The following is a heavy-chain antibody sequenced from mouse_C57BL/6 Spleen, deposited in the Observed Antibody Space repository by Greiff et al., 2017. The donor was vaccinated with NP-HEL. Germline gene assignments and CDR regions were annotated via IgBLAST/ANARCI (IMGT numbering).Heavy chain of an antibody. CDR2: IDPSDSYT. CDR3: ARSGQLRPSYAMDY. J-gene: IGHJ4*01. CDR1: GYTFTSYW. V-gene: IGHV1-69*01. Sequence: QVQLQQPGAELVMPGASVKLSCKASGYTFTSYWMHWVKQRPGQGLEWIGEIDPSDSYTNYNQKFKGKSTLTVDKSSSTAYMQLSSLTSEDSAVYSCARSGQLRPSYAMDYWGQGTSVTVSS. D-gene: IGHD3-2*02.